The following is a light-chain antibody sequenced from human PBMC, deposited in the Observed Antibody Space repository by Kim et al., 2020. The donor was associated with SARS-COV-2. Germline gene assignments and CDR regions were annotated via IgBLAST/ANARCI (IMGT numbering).Light chain of an antibody. V-gene: IGLV3-1*01. CDR1: KLGGKF. CDR2: DS. CDR3: QAWDSITPWV. Sequence: SYELTQPPSVSVSPGQTATITCSGDKLGGKFQDSKRPSGIPERFSGSNSGNTATLTISGTQAMDEADYYCQAWDSITPWVFGGGTQLTVL. J-gene: IGLJ3*02.